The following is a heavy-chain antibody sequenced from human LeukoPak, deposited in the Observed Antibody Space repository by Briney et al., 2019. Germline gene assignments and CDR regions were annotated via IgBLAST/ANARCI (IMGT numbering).Heavy chain of an antibody. D-gene: IGHD2-15*01. V-gene: IGHV4-39*01. CDR2: IYYSGNT. J-gene: IGHJ4*02. Sequence: PSETLSLTCTVSGGSISSSSHFWSWIRQPPGKGLEWIGSIYYSGNTYYNSSLKSRVTISVDTSKNQFSLKLSSVTAADTAVYYCARHENIVVVVAETGFDNWGQGTLVTVSS. CDR1: GGSISSSSHF. CDR3: ARHENIVVVVAETGFDN.